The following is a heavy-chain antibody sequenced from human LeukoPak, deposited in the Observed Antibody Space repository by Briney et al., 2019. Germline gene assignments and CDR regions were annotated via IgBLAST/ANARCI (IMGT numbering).Heavy chain of an antibody. Sequence: SETLSLTCAVYGGSFSGYYWSWIRQPPGKGLEWIGEINHSGSTNYNPSLKSRVTISVDTSKNQFSLKLSSVTAADTAVYYCARHGLVLLWFGDPNTDNWFDPWGQGTLVTVPS. CDR1: GGSFSGYY. CDR3: ARHGLVLLWFGDPNTDNWFDP. V-gene: IGHV4-34*01. D-gene: IGHD3-10*01. J-gene: IGHJ5*02. CDR2: INHSGST.